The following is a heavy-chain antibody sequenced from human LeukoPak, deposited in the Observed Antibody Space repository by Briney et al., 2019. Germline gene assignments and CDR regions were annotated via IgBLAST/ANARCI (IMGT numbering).Heavy chain of an antibody. CDR2: LYSGSDT. CDR1: GFTVSTNY. V-gene: IGHV3-53*01. J-gene: IGHJ2*01. D-gene: IGHD2-21*01. CDR3: ARVGDHFHWFLDL. Sequence: GGSLRLSCAASGFTVSTNYMNWVRQAPGKGLEGVSILYSGSDTYYSDSVKGRFTISRDDSRNTLFLHMSSLKAEDTAIYYCARVGDHFHWFLDLWGRGTLVGVSS.